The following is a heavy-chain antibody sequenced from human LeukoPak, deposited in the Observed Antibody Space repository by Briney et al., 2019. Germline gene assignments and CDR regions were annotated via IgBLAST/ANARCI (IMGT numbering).Heavy chain of an antibody. J-gene: IGHJ4*02. Sequence: PGGSLRLSCGASGFTFCGYSMNWVRQAPGKGLEWVSYISSGSNTIYYADSVKGRFTISRDNAKNSLYLQMNSLRAEDTAVYYCARSRTGNYFDYWGQGTLVTVSS. CDR3: ARSRTGNYFDY. CDR1: GFTFCGYS. D-gene: IGHD2-8*02. V-gene: IGHV3-48*01. CDR2: ISSGSNTI.